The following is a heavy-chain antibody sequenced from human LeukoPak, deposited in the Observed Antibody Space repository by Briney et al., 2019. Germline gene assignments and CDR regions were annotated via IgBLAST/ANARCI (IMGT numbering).Heavy chain of an antibody. CDR3: ARDFGLLWFGETYNWFDP. J-gene: IGHJ5*02. Sequence: ASVNVSCTASGYTFTGYYMHWVRQAPGQGLEWMGWINPNSGGTNYAQKFQGRVTMTRDTSISTAHMELSRLRSDDTAVYYCARDFGLLWFGETYNWFDPWGQGTLVTVSS. CDR1: GYTFTGYY. CDR2: INPNSGGT. V-gene: IGHV1-2*02. D-gene: IGHD3-10*01.